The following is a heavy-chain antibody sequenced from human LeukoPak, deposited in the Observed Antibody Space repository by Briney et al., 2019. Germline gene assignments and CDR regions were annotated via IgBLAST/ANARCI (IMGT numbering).Heavy chain of an antibody. D-gene: IGHD4/OR15-4a*01. V-gene: IGHV3-21*01. Sequence: GGSLRLSCAASGFTFSSYTMNWVRQAPGKGLEWVSSISSSSNYIYYADSVKGRFTISRDNAKNSLYLQMNSLRAEDTAVYYCARGTGAFDYWGQGTLVTVSS. CDR3: ARGTGAFDY. CDR2: ISSSSNYI. CDR1: GFTFSSYT. J-gene: IGHJ4*02.